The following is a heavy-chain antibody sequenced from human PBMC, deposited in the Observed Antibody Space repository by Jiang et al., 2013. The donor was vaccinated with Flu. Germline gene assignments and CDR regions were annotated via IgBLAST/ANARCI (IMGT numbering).Heavy chain of an antibody. D-gene: IGHD2-2*01. J-gene: IGHJ4*02. Sequence: EVKKPGAVSEGLLQGFWLHLYQLWYQLGATGPGQGLEWMGWISAYNGNTNYAQKLQGRVTMTTDTSTSTAYMELRSLRSDDTAVYYCAREGLGMPSDYWGQGTLVTVSS. CDR2: ISAYNGNT. CDR1: LHLYQLW. CDR3: AREGLGMPSDY. V-gene: IGHV1-18*01.